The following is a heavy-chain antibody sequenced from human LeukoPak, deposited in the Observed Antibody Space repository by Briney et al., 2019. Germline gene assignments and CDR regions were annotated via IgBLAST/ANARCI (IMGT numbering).Heavy chain of an antibody. Sequence: GGSLRLSCAASGFTFRSYAMHWVRQAPGKGLEWVAVISYDGSNKYYADSVKGRFTISRDNSKNTLYLQMNSLRAEDTAVYYCANHGYCSSTSCEDYWGQGTLVTVSS. D-gene: IGHD2-2*01. CDR3: ANHGYCSSTSCEDY. CDR2: ISYDGSNK. V-gene: IGHV3-30-3*01. CDR1: GFTFRSYA. J-gene: IGHJ4*02.